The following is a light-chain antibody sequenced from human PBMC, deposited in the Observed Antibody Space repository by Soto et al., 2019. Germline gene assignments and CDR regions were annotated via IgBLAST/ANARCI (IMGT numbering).Light chain of an antibody. CDR2: EGS. CDR3: CSYAGAGSKVV. J-gene: IGLJ2*01. V-gene: IGLV2-23*01. CDR1: SSDVGSYNL. Sequence: QSVLTQPASVSGSPGQSITISCTGTSSDVGSYNLVSWYQQHPGKAPKLMIYEGSKRPSGVSNRFSGSKSGNTASLTISGLQAEDEAYYYCCSYAGAGSKVVFGGGTKLTVL.